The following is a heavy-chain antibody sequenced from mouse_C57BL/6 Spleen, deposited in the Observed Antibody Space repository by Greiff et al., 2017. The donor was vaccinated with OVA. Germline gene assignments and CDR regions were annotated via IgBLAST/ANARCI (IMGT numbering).Heavy chain of an antibody. Sequence: EVQLQESGGGLVQPGGSMKLSCAASGFTFSDAWMDWVRQSPEKGLEWVAEIRNKANNHATYYAESVEGRFTISRYESKSSVYLQMNSLRAEDTGIYYCTSLWPYAMDYWGQGTSVTVSS. J-gene: IGHJ4*01. V-gene: IGHV6-6*01. CDR2: IRNKANNHAT. CDR3: TSLWPYAMDY. D-gene: IGHD1-1*02. CDR1: GFTFSDAW.